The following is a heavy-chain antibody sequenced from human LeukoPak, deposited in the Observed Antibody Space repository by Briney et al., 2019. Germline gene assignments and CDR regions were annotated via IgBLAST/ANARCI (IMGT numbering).Heavy chain of an antibody. CDR3: ARGTPFYSSGWGNWFDP. J-gene: IGHJ5*02. Sequence: ASVKVSCKASGYTFTSYAMNWVRQAPGQGLERMGWINTNTGNPTYAQGFTGRFVFSLDTSVSTAYLQISSLKAEDTAVYYCARGTPFYSSGWGNWFDPWGQGTLVTVSS. D-gene: IGHD6-19*01. CDR2: INTNTGNP. CDR1: GYTFTSYA. V-gene: IGHV7-4-1*02.